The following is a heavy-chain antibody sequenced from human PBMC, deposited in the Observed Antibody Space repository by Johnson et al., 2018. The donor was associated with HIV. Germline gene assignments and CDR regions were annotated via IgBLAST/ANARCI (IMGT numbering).Heavy chain of an antibody. D-gene: IGHD3-10*01. CDR1: GFTFSSYA. J-gene: IGHJ3*02. Sequence: QVQLVESGGGVVQPGRSLRLSCAASGFTFSSYAMHWVRQAPGKGLEWVAVISYDGSNKYYADSVKGRFTISRYKYKNTLYLQRNSLRAEDTAVYYCAKPYGSGSYDAFDIWGQGTMVTVSS. CDR2: ISYDGSNK. V-gene: IGHV3-30-3*02. CDR3: AKPYGSGSYDAFDI.